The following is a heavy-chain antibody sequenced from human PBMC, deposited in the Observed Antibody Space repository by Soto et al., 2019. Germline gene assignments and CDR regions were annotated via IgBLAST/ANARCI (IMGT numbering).Heavy chain of an antibody. J-gene: IGHJ4*02. D-gene: IGHD2-8*01. CDR3: AISSIVPRLLRYPFDY. Sequence: ASVKVSCKASGYTFTSYAMLWVRQAPGQRLEWMGWINAGNGNTKYSQKFQGRVTITRDTSASTAYMELSSLRSEDTAVYYCAISSIVPRLLRYPFDYWGQGTLVTVSS. CDR1: GYTFTSYA. V-gene: IGHV1-3*01. CDR2: INAGNGNT.